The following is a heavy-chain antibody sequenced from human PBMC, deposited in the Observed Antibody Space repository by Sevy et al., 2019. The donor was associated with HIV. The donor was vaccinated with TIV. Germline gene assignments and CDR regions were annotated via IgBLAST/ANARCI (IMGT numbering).Heavy chain of an antibody. CDR1: GFTFSSYA. V-gene: IGHV3-30-3*01. CDR3: ARDSPIMITFGGVKSYYYYMDV. Sequence: GGSLRLSCAASGFTFSSYAMHWVRQAPGKGPEWVEVISYDGSNKYYADSVKGRFTISRDNSKNTLYLQMNRLRAEDTAVYYCARDSPIMITFGGVKSYYYYMDVWGKGTTVTVSS. J-gene: IGHJ6*03. D-gene: IGHD3-16*01. CDR2: ISYDGSNK.